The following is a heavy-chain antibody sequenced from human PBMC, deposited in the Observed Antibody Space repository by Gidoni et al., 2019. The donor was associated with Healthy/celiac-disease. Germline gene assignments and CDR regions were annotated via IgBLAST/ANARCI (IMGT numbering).Heavy chain of an antibody. V-gene: IGHV3-21*01. D-gene: IGHD3-22*01. J-gene: IGHJ4*02. CDR3: ARDLRRSSGYPFFDY. CDR1: GFTFRCYC. CDR2: ISSSRSYI. Sequence: EVQLVESGGGLVKPGGSLRLSCAASGFTFRCYCMNWVRQAPGKGLGWVSSISSSRSYIYYADSVKGRFTISRDNAKNSLYLQMNSLRAEDTAVYYCARDLRRSSGYPFFDYWGQGTLVTVSS.